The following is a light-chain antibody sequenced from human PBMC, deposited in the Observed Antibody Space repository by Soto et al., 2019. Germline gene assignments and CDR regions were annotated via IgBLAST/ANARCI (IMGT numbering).Light chain of an antibody. CDR2: CAS. J-gene: IGKJ1*01. Sequence: EIVMTQSPATLSVSPGERATLSCRASQSVSSNLAWYQQKPGQAPRLLIYCASTIATGIPARFSGSGSGTEFTPTIISRQSADDAVYYCHQHHKWYRTFGHGTKVDIK. CDR3: HQHHKWYRT. V-gene: IGKV3-15*01. CDR1: QSVSSN.